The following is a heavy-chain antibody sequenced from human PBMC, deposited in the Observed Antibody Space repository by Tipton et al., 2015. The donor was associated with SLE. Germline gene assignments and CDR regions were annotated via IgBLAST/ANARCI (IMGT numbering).Heavy chain of an antibody. J-gene: IGHJ1*01. Sequence: SLRLSCAASGFSFSNYAMTWVRQAPGKGLEWVAVISYDGSNEYHADFVKGRFTISRDNFKNTLFLQMNSLRTEDTAVYYCARAPASENSSNWYDILFWGQGALVTVSS. CDR2: ISYDGSNE. D-gene: IGHD6-13*01. CDR3: ARAPASENSSNWYDILF. CDR1: GFSFSNYA. V-gene: IGHV3-30*04.